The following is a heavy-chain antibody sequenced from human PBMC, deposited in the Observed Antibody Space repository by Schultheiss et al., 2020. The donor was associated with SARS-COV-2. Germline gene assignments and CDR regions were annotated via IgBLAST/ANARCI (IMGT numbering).Heavy chain of an antibody. D-gene: IGHD1-7*01. J-gene: IGHJ4*02. CDR1: GFTFSSYW. CDR2: INSDGSST. V-gene: IGHV3-74*01. Sequence: GGSLRLSCAASGFTFSSYWMHWVRQAPGKGLVWVSRINSDGSSTSYADSVKGRFTISRDNAKNSVYLQMNSLRAEDTAVYYCARDNWNYGIDNWGQGTLVTVSS. CDR3: ARDNWNYGIDN.